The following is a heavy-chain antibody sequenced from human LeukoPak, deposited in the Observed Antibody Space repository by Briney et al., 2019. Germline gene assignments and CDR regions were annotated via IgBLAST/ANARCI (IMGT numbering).Heavy chain of an antibody. J-gene: IGHJ4*02. CDR1: GFTFSSYE. D-gene: IGHD3-10*01. Sequence: GGSLRLSCAASGFTFSSYEMNWVRQAPGKGPEWVSYISSNGSPIFYADSVKGRFTISRDNAKNSLSLLMNSLRAEDTAVYYCARDGGSGILDWGQGTLVTVSS. CDR3: ARDGGSGILD. V-gene: IGHV3-48*03. CDR2: ISSNGSPI.